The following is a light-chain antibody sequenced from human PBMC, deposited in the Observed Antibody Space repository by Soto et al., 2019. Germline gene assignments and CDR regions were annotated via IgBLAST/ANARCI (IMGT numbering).Light chain of an antibody. CDR2: DVS. J-gene: IGLJ1*01. CDR1: SSDVGSYNL. Sequence: QSVLTQPASVSGSPGQSITISCTGTSSDVGSYNLVSWYQQHPGKAPKLMIYDVSKRPSGVPDRFSGSKSGNTASLTISGLQAADDADYYCCSYAGRYTFYVFGTGTKVTVL. CDR3: CSYAGRYTFYV. V-gene: IGLV2-23*02.